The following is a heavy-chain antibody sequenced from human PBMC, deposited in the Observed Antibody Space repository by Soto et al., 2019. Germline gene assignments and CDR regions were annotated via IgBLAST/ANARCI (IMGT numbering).Heavy chain of an antibody. CDR2: TYYRSKWYN. CDR1: GDSVSSNSAA. J-gene: IGHJ6*02. CDR3: ARVSLEGLLGRAGNYCGMDV. D-gene: IGHD3-3*01. Sequence: SPTISLPCAISGDSVSSNSAAWNWITQSQSRGLEWPGRTYYRSKWYNDYAVSVKSRITINPDTSKNQFSLQLNCGTPEDTALYYCARVSLEGLLGRAGNYCGMDVWGQGTRVTFAS. V-gene: IGHV6-1*01.